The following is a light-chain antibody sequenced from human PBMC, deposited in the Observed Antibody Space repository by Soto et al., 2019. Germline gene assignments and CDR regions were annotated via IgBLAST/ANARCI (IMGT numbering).Light chain of an antibody. Sequence: QSVLTQPPSASGTPGQGIRLSCSGSSSNIGSNTVNWYQQFPGTAPKILIYTDDRRPSGVPDRFYGSRSGASASLVIGGLQSADEADYYCAAWDDSLNALVFGGGTKLTVL. CDR1: SSNIGSNT. CDR3: AAWDDSLNALV. CDR2: TDD. J-gene: IGLJ2*01. V-gene: IGLV1-44*01.